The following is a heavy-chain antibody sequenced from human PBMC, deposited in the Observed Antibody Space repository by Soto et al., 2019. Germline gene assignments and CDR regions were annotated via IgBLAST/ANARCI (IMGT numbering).Heavy chain of an antibody. CDR2: ISPSNGQT. CDR3: ARVIMIFGVANLGSYFDY. Sequence: QVQLVQSGTEVKKPGASVKVSCKASGCTFSNFGLSWVRQAPGQGLEWMGWISPSNGQTIYAQNFHGRVTMTTDTSTATAQMELRSLISDDTAVYYCARVIMIFGVANLGSYFDYWGQGTRVTVSA. CDR1: GCTFSNFG. V-gene: IGHV1-18*01. J-gene: IGHJ4*02. D-gene: IGHD3-3*01.